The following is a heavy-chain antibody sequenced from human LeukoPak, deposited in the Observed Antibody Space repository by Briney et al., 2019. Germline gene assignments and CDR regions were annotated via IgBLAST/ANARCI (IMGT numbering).Heavy chain of an antibody. J-gene: IGHJ4*02. Sequence: ASVKVSCKASGGTLSSYAISRVRQAPGQGLEWMGGIIPIFGTANYAQKFQGRVTITTDESTSTAYMELSSLRSEDTAVYYCAREGSSHDFGYWGQGTLVTVSS. D-gene: IGHD3-3*01. V-gene: IGHV1-69*05. CDR1: GGTLSSYA. CDR2: IIPIFGTA. CDR3: AREGSSHDFGY.